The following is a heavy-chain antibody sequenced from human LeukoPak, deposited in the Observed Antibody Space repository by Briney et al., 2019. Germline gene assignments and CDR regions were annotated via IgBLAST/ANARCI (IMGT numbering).Heavy chain of an antibody. J-gene: IGHJ6*03. CDR1: GFTFSSYS. D-gene: IGHD2-15*01. CDR2: ISSSSSYI. Sequence: GGSLSLSCAASGFTFSSYSMNWVRQAPGKGLEWVSSISSSSSYIYYADSVKGRFTISRDNAKNSLYLQMNSLRAEDTAVYYCAKNGDRGAYCTGGTCYPYFYYYMDVWGKGTTVTI. CDR3: AKNGDRGAYCTGGTCYPYFYYYMDV. V-gene: IGHV3-21*01.